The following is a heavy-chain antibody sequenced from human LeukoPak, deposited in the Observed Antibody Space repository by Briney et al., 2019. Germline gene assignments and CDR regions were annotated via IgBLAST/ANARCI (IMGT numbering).Heavy chain of an antibody. D-gene: IGHD4-23*01. CDR1: GGSFSGYY. J-gene: IGHJ4*02. CDR2: INHSGST. Sequence: SETLSLTCAVYGGSFSGYYWSWVRQPPGKGLEWIGEINHSGSTNYNPSLTSRVTISVDTSKNQFSLKLSSVTAADTAVYYCARRGTTVAFFDYWGQGTLVTVSS. V-gene: IGHV4-34*01. CDR3: ARRGTTVAFFDY.